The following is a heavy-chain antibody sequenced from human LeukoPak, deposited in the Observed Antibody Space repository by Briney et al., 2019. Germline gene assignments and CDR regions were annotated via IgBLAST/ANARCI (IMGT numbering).Heavy chain of an antibody. Sequence: SVKVSYKASGGTLSSYAISWVRQAPGQGLEWMGGIIPIFGTANYAQKFQGRVTITADESTSTAYMELSSLRSEDTAVYYCASNYDILTGTKGGYYGMDVWGKGTTVTVSS. J-gene: IGHJ6*04. CDR1: GGTLSSYA. CDR3: ASNYDILTGTKGGYYGMDV. CDR2: IIPIFGTA. D-gene: IGHD3-9*01. V-gene: IGHV1-69*13.